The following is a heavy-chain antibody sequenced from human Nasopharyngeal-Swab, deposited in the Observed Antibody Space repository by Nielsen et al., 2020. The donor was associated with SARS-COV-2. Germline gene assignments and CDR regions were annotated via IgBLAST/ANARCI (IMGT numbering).Heavy chain of an antibody. CDR3: AREWELLQYFDY. CDR2: INPNSGGT. Sequence: ASMKVSCKASGYTFTGYYMHWVRQAPGQGLEWMGRINPNSGGTNYAQKFQGRVTMTRDTSISTAYMELSRLRSDDTAVYYCAREWELLQYFDYWGQGTLVTVSS. V-gene: IGHV1-2*06. CDR1: GYTFTGYY. D-gene: IGHD1-26*01. J-gene: IGHJ4*02.